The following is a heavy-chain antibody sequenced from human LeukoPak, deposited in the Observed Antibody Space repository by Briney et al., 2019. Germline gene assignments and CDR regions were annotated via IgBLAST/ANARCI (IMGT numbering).Heavy chain of an antibody. CDR1: GGPISSYY. CDR2: IYYTGST. Sequence: SETLSLTCTVSGGPISSYYWSWIRQPPGKGLEWIAYIYYTGSTNYNPPLKSRVTISVDTSKNQFSLKLSSVTAADTAMYYCARENVYYYQMDVWGKGTTVTVSS. CDR3: ARENVYYYQMDV. D-gene: IGHD2-2*01. J-gene: IGHJ6*04. V-gene: IGHV4-59*01.